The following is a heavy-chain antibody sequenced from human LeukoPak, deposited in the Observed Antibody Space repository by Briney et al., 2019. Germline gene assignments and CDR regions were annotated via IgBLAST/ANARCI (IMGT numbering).Heavy chain of an antibody. CDR2: INHSGST. Sequence: TSETLSLTCAVYGGSFSGYYWSWIRQPPGKGLEWIGEINHSGSTNYNPSLKSRVTISVDTSKNQFSLKLSSVTAADTAVYYCARDLYSDFSGNWGPGDIWGQGTMVTVSS. CDR1: GGSFSGYY. V-gene: IGHV4-34*01. CDR3: ARDLYSDFSGNWGPGDI. J-gene: IGHJ3*02. D-gene: IGHD3-22*01.